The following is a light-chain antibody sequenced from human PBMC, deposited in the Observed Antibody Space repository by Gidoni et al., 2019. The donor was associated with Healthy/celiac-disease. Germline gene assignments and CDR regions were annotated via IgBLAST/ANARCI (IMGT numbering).Light chain of an antibody. V-gene: IGKV3-11*01. J-gene: IGKJ1*01. CDR2: DAS. CDR1: QSVSSY. Sequence: EIVLTQSPATLSLSPGERATLSCRASQSVSSYLAWYQQKPGQAPRLLIYDASNRSTGIPARFSGSGSGTDFTLTISSREPEDFAGYYCQQRSNWPRTFXXXTKVEIK. CDR3: QQRSNWPRT.